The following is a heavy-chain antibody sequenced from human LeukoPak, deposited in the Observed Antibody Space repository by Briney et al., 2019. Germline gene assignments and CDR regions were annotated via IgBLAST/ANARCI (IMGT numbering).Heavy chain of an antibody. Sequence: GGSLRLSSAASGFTFSSYGMHWVRQAPGKGLEWVAFIRYDGSNKYYADSVKGRFTISRDNSKNTLYLQMNSLRAEDTAVYYCAKGGYGTGGRYYFDYWGQGTLVTVSS. V-gene: IGHV3-30*02. CDR1: GFTFSSYG. CDR2: IRYDGSNK. J-gene: IGHJ4*02. D-gene: IGHD2-15*01. CDR3: AKGGYGTGGRYYFDY.